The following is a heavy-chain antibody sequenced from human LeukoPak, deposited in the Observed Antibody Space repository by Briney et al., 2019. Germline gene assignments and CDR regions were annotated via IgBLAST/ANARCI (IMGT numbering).Heavy chain of an antibody. V-gene: IGHV3-23*01. J-gene: IGHJ6*02. Sequence: GGSLRLSCAASGFTFSSYAMSWVRQAPGKGLEWVSAISGSGGSTYYADSVKGRFTISRDNSKNTLYLQMSSLRAEDTAVYYCARATIFGVVTHPNGMDVWGQGTTVTVSS. CDR1: GFTFSSYA. CDR3: ARATIFGVVTHPNGMDV. CDR2: ISGSGGST. D-gene: IGHD3-3*01.